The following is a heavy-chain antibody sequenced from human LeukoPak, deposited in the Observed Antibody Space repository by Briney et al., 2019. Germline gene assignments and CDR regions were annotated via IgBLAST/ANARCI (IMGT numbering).Heavy chain of an antibody. V-gene: IGHV4-34*01. CDR3: ARFPDPELIDN. Sequence: SETLSLTCVVSGGSFSGYYLTWIRQAPGKGLEWIGDINHSGGTSYNPSLKSRASVSLDTSKNQFSLYLTSVTAADTAVYFCARFPDPELIDNWGKGTRFTVSS. J-gene: IGHJ4*02. D-gene: IGHD1-26*01. CDR1: GGSFSGYY. CDR2: INHSGGT.